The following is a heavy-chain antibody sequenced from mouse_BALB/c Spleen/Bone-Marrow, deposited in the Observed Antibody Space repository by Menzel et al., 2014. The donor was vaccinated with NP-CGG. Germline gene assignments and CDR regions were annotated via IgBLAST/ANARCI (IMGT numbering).Heavy chain of an antibody. Sequence: VQLQQSGAELVRPGTSVKISCKASGYTFTNYWLGWVKQRPGHGLEWIGDIYPGGGYTDYNERFKGKATLTADTSSSTAYMQPSSLTSEDSAVYFCARDMITTRAMDYWGQGTSVTVSS. CDR2: IYPGGGYT. CDR3: ARDMITTRAMDY. V-gene: IGHV1-63*02. J-gene: IGHJ4*01. D-gene: IGHD2-4*01. CDR1: GYTFTNYW.